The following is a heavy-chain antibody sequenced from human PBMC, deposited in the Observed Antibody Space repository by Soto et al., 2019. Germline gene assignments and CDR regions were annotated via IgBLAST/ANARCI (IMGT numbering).Heavy chain of an antibody. V-gene: IGHV4-34*01. CDR3: AREENKLVMFRAFDI. CDR1: GGSFSGYY. J-gene: IGHJ3*02. Sequence: SETLSLTCAVYGGSFSGYYWSWIRQPPGKGLEWIGEINHSGSTNYNPSLKSRVTISVDTSKNQFSLKLSSVTAADTAVYYCAREENKLVMFRAFDIWGQGTMVTVS. D-gene: IGHD2-8*02. CDR2: INHSGST.